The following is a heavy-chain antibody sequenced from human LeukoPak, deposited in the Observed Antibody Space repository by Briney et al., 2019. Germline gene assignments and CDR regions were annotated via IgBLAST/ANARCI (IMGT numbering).Heavy chain of an antibody. CDR1: GFTVSSNY. CDR2: IYSGGST. V-gene: IGHV3-53*05. J-gene: IGHJ2*01. D-gene: IGHD3-22*01. Sequence: GGSLRLSCAASGFTVSSNYMSWVRQAPGKGLEWVSVIYSGGSTYYADSVKGRFTISRDNSKNTLYLQMNSLRAEDTAVYYCAKEATYDSSGYYYVRDWYFDLWGRGTLVTVSS. CDR3: AKEATYDSSGYYYVRDWYFDL.